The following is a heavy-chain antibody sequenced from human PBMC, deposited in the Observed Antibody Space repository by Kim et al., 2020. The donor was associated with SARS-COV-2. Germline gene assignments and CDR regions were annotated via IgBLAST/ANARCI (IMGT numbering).Heavy chain of an antibody. CDR3: ARDGGYGSGYYYYGMDV. Sequence: ASVKVSCKASGYTFTSYAMHWVRQAPGQRLEWMGWINAGNGNTKYSQKFQGRVTITRDTSASTAYMELSSLRSEDTAVYYCARDGGYGSGYYYYGMDVWGQGTTVTVSS. D-gene: IGHD3-10*01. CDR1: GYTFTSYA. J-gene: IGHJ6*02. CDR2: INAGNGNT. V-gene: IGHV1-3*01.